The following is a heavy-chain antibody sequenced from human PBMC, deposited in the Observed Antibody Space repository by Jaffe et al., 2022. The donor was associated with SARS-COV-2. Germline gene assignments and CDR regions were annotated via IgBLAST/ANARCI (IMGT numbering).Heavy chain of an antibody. CDR3: ARVGSSSWTDAFDI. CDR1: GFTFSSYW. CDR2: IKQDGSEK. Sequence: EVQLVESGGGLVQPGGSLRLSCAASGFTFSSYWMSWVRQAPGKGLEWVANIKQDGSEKYYVDSVKGRFTISRDNAKNSLYLQMNSLRAEDTAVYYCARVGSSSWTDAFDIWGQGTMVTVSS. J-gene: IGHJ3*02. D-gene: IGHD6-13*01. V-gene: IGHV3-7*01.